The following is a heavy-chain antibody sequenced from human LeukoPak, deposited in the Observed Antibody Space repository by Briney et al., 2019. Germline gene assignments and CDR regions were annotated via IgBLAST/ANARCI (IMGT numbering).Heavy chain of an antibody. D-gene: IGHD6-13*01. V-gene: IGHV4-38-2*02. J-gene: IGHJ5*02. CDR2: IYHSGST. Sequence: SETLSLTCTVSGYSISSGYYWGWIRQPPGKGLEWIGSIYHSGSTYYNPSLKSRVTISVDASKNQFSLKLSSATAADTAVYYCLQLSGYSSSWLRFDPWGQGTLVTVSS. CDR1: GYSISSGYY. CDR3: LQLSGYSSSWLRFDP.